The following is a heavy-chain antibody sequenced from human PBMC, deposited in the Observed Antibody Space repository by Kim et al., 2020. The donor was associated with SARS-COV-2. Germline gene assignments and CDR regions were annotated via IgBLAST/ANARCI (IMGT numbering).Heavy chain of an antibody. Sequence: GGSLRLSCAASGFTFSNYGMHWVRQAPGKGLEWVAVIWYDGSNKYYADSVKGRFTISRDNSRSTVHLQMNSLRAEDTAVYYCARIHRVSIFGVGGYGMDVWGQGTTVTVSS. CDR1: GFTFSNYG. D-gene: IGHD3-3*01. J-gene: IGHJ6*02. V-gene: IGHV3-33*01. CDR2: IWYDGSNK. CDR3: ARIHRVSIFGVGGYGMDV.